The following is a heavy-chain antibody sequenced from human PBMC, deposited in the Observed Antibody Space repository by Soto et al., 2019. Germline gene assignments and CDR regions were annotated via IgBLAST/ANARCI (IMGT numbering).Heavy chain of an antibody. J-gene: IGHJ6*02. V-gene: IGHV3-30-3*01. D-gene: IGHD1-26*01. CDR3: ARVGATFGLDV. CDR1: GFTFKSHA. Sequence: QLQLVESGGGVVQPGRSLRLSCAASGFTFKSHAMHWVRQAPGMGLEWVALISYDGSNKHYADSVKGRLTISRDNSNNTLYLQMNSLRAEDTAVYSCARVGATFGLDVWGQGTTVTVSS. CDR2: ISYDGSNK.